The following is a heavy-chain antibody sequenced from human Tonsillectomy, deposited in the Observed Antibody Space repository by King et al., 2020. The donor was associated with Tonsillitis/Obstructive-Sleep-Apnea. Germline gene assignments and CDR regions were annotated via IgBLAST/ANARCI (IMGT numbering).Heavy chain of an antibody. Sequence: VQLQESGPGLVKPSETLSLTCSVSGGSISGYYWSWIRQPPGQGLEWIGYIYYSGSTNYNPSLKSRVTVSLDTSKKQFSLKLSSVTAADTAVYYCARGTLGDYYDTSPGAFDIWGQGTMVTVSS. CDR2: IYYSGST. V-gene: IGHV4-59*01. D-gene: IGHD3-22*01. CDR1: GGSISGYY. CDR3: ARGTLGDYYDTSPGAFDI. J-gene: IGHJ3*02.